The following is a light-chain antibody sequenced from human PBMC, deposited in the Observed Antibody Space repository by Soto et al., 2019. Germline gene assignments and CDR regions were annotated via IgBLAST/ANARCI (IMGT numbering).Light chain of an antibody. J-gene: IGKJ2*01. V-gene: IGKV1-5*03. CDR2: KAS. CDR3: QQYHSYPYT. CDR1: QSISSW. Sequence: DIQMTQSPSTLSASVGDRVTITCRASQSISSWLAWYQQKPGKAPKPLIYKASSLESGVPSRFSGSGSGTEFTLTISSLQPDDFATYYCQQYHSYPYTFGQGTKLEIK.